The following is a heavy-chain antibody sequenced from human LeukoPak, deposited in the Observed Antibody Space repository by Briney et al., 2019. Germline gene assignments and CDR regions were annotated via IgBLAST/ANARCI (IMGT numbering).Heavy chain of an antibody. CDR2: ISYDGSNK. Sequence: GGSLRLSCAASEFTFSSYGMHWVRQAPGKGLEWVAVISYDGSNKYYADSVRGRFTISRDNSKNTLYLQMNSLRAEDTAVYYCAKDARLIFDYWGQGTLVTVSS. D-gene: IGHD1-1*01. CDR3: AKDARLIFDY. J-gene: IGHJ4*02. V-gene: IGHV3-30*18. CDR1: EFTFSSYG.